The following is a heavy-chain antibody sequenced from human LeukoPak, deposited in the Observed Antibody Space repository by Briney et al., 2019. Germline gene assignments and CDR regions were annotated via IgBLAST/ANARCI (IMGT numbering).Heavy chain of an antibody. CDR1: GHTFTSYD. Sequence: ASVKVSCKASGHTFTSYDINWVRQAPGQGLEWMGIINPSGGSTSYAQKFQGRVTMTRDTSTSTVYMELSSLRSEDTAVYYCASSRETTVTPNLDYWGQGTLVTVSS. D-gene: IGHD4-17*01. V-gene: IGHV1-46*03. CDR2: INPSGGST. CDR3: ASSRETTVTPNLDY. J-gene: IGHJ4*02.